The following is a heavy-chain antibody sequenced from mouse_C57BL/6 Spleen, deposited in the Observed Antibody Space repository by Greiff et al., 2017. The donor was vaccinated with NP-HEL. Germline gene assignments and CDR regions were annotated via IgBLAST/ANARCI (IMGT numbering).Heavy chain of an antibody. CDR1: GYTFTDYY. V-gene: IGHV1-26*01. CDR2: INPNNGGT. D-gene: IGHD2-4*01. J-gene: IGHJ3*01. CDR3: ARDYDYDEGLAY. Sequence: EVQLQQSGPELVKPGASVKISCKASGYTFTDYYMNWVKQSHGKSLEWIGDINPNNGGTSYNQKFKGKATLTVDKSSSTAYMELRSLTSEDSAVYYCARDYDYDEGLAYWGQGTLVTVSA.